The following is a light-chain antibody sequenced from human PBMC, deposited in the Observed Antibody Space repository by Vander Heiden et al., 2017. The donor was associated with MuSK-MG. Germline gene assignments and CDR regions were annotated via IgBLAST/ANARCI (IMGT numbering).Light chain of an antibody. CDR3: GTWDASPSHHVV. Sequence: QSVLTQPPSVSAAPGQKVTISCSGCSSNIGGNNVAWYRQPPRTAPRLVIFYNDKRPSGIAEQFSCSKSGTSAAPGITRLPTGDEADYYCGTWDASPSHHVVFGGGTKLTVL. J-gene: IGLJ2*01. V-gene: IGLV1-51*01. CDR2: YND. CDR1: SSNIGGNN.